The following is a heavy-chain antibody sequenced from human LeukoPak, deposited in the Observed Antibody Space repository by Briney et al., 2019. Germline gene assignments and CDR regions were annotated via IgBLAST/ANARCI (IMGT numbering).Heavy chain of an antibody. CDR3: ARDRFPYSSSWSPFDY. CDR2: ISSSSSYI. Sequence: SGGSLRLSCAASGFTFSSYSMNWVRQAPGKGLEWVSSISSSSSYIYYADSLKGRFTISRDNSKNTLYLQMNSLRAEDTAVYYCARDRFPYSSSWSPFDYWGQGTLVTVSS. D-gene: IGHD6-13*01. J-gene: IGHJ4*02. CDR1: GFTFSSYS. V-gene: IGHV3-21*01.